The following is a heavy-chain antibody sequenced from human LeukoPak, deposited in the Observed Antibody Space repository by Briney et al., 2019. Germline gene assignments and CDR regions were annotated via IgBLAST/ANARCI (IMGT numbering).Heavy chain of an antibody. CDR2: ISSSGSTI. CDR3: ARVPHGMDV. CDR1: GGSISSGGYY. J-gene: IGHJ6*02. V-gene: IGHV3-11*01. Sequence: LSLTCTVSGGSISSGGYYWSWIRQAPGKGLEWVSYISSSGSTIYYADSVKGRFTISRDNAKNSLYLQMNSLRAEDTAVYYCARVPHGMDVWGQGTTVTVSS.